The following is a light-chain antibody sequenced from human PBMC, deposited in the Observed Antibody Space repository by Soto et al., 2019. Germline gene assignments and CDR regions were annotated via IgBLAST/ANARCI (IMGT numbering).Light chain of an antibody. J-gene: IGKJ5*01. V-gene: IGKV4-1*01. Sequence: DIVMTQSPDSLAVSLGERATINCKSSQSVLYSSNNKNYLAWYQQKPGQPAKLLFYWASTRESGVPDRFSGSGSGTDFTLTIRSLQADDVAVYYCQRYYRASLTFGQGARLELK. CDR2: WAS. CDR1: QSVLYSSNNKNY. CDR3: QRYYRASLT.